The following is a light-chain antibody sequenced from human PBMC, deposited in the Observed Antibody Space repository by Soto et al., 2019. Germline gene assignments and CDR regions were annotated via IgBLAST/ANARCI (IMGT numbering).Light chain of an antibody. Sequence: DSRMSQSPSTLSASVGDRGTITCGASQSISSWLAWYQQKPGKAPNLLIYKASSLESGVPSRFSGSGSGTEFTLTISSLQPDDFATYYCQQYDTYPLTFGGGTKVEIK. CDR2: KAS. V-gene: IGKV1-5*03. CDR1: QSISSW. CDR3: QQYDTYPLT. J-gene: IGKJ4*01.